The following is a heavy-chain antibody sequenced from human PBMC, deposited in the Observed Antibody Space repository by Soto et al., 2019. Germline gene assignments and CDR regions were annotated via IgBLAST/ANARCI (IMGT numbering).Heavy chain of an antibody. CDR3: ARTSGHFDS. J-gene: IGHJ4*02. D-gene: IGHD6-19*01. Sequence: SPSRGLEWLGRTYYRSKWFNEYALSVKSRIAINPDTSKNQFSLQLNSVTPEDTAVYYCARTSGHFDSWGQGTLVTV. V-gene: IGHV6-1*01. CDR2: TYYRSKWFN.